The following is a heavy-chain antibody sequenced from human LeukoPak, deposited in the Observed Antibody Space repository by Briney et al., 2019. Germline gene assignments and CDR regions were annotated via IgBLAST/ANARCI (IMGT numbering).Heavy chain of an antibody. CDR1: GFTFGDYA. Sequence: PVRSLRLSCKASGFTFGDYAMSWFRQAPGKGLEWVGFIRSKPYGGTTEYAASVKGRFTISRDDSKTIAYLQMNSLKTEDTAVYYCTRGYDVLTGLSYFDYWGQGALVTVSS. V-gene: IGHV3-49*03. CDR2: IRSKPYGGTT. D-gene: IGHD3-9*01. CDR3: TRGYDVLTGLSYFDY. J-gene: IGHJ4*02.